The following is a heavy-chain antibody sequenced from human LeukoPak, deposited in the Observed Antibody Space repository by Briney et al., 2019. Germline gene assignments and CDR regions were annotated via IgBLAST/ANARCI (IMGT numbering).Heavy chain of an antibody. Sequence: GESLKISCKGSGYSFTSYWIGWVRQMPGKGLEWMGIIYSGDSDTRYSPSFQGQVTISADKSISTAYLQWSSLKASDTAMYYCARPRIAAAGSGVYYFDYWGQGTLVTVSS. CDR3: ARPRIAAAGSGVYYFDY. CDR1: GYSFTSYW. D-gene: IGHD6-13*01. J-gene: IGHJ4*02. V-gene: IGHV5-51*01. CDR2: IYSGDSDT.